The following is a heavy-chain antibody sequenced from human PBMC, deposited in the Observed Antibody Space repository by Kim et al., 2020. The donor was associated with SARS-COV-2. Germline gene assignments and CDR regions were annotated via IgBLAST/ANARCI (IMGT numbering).Heavy chain of an antibody. CDR3: AKDKAEVVSYNGMDV. Sequence: GGSLSLSCAASGFPFSIYGMHWVRQAPGKGLEWVAVTSYDGRNNYFVDSVKGRFTISRDNSKNTLYLQMNSLRDEDTAVYYCAKDKAEVVSYNGMDVWGQGTTVTVSS. CDR1: GFPFSIYG. V-gene: IGHV3-30*18. D-gene: IGHD3-22*01. CDR2: TSYDGRNN. J-gene: IGHJ6*02.